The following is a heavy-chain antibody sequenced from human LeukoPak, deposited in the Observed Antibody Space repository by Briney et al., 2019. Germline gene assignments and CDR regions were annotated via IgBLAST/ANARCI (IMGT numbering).Heavy chain of an antibody. Sequence: PSETLSLTCTVSGGSISSSSYYWGWIRQPPGKGLEWIGSIYYSGSTYYNPSLKSRVTISVDTSKNQFSLKLSSVTAADTAVYYCARHGISRVYYYYYYMDVWGKGTTVTVSS. CDR3: ARHGISRVYYYYYYMDV. J-gene: IGHJ6*03. V-gene: IGHV4-39*01. CDR1: GGSISSSSYY. D-gene: IGHD1-26*01. CDR2: IYYSGST.